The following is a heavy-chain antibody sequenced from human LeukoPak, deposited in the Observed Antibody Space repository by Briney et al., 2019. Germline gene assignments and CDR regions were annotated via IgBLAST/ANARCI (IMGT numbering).Heavy chain of an antibody. Sequence: GGSLRLSCAASGFTFSGYEMNWVRQAPGKGLEWVSYISSSGSTIYYADSVKGRFTISRDNAKNSLYLQMNSLRAEDTAVYYCARTPVVGATRTIDYWGQGTLVTVSS. V-gene: IGHV3-48*03. CDR2: ISSSGSTI. J-gene: IGHJ4*02. CDR1: GFTFSGYE. D-gene: IGHD1-26*01. CDR3: ARTPVVGATRTIDY.